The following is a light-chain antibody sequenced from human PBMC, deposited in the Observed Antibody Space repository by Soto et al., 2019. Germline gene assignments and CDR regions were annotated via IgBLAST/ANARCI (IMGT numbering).Light chain of an antibody. V-gene: IGLV2-14*03. CDR1: TSDVGGYDY. CDR3: SSYTSSSTVA. J-gene: IGLJ2*01. Sequence: QSALTQPASVSGSPGQSITISCTGTTSDVGGYDYVSWYQQHPDKAPKLMIYDVTHRPSGVSSRFSGSKSGNTASLTISGLQAEDEALYHCSSYTSSSTVAFGGGTKLTVL. CDR2: DVT.